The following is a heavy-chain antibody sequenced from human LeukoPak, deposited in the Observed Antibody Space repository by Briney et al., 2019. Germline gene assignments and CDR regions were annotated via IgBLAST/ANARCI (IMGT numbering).Heavy chain of an antibody. CDR1: GYTFTSCG. V-gene: IGHV1-18*01. Sequence: GASVKVSCKASGYTFTSCGISWVRQAPGQGLEWMGWISAYNGNTNYAQKLQGRVTMTTDTSTSTAYMELRSLRSDDTAVYYCARVDVAGHYYYYYYMDVWGKGTTVTVSS. D-gene: IGHD6-19*01. CDR2: ISAYNGNT. CDR3: ARVDVAGHYYYYYYMDV. J-gene: IGHJ6*03.